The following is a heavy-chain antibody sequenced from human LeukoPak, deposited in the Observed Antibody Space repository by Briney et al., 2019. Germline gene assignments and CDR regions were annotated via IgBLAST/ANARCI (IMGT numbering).Heavy chain of an antibody. D-gene: IGHD3-22*01. CDR3: AKAGSSRVVALRYFDC. Sequence: PGGSLRLSCAASGFSFDDYAMYWVRQVPGRGLEWVSVISWDGGTTYYADSVKGRFTTSRDNRKNSLYLQMNSLRTEDTALYYCAKAGSSRVVALRYFDCWGQGTLVTVSS. CDR1: GFSFDDYA. CDR2: ISWDGGTT. V-gene: IGHV3-43*01. J-gene: IGHJ4*02.